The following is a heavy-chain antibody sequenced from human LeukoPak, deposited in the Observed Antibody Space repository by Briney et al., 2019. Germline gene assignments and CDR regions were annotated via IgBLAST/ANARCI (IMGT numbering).Heavy chain of an antibody. J-gene: IGHJ4*02. CDR1: GGSISSYY. Sequence: SETLSLTCTVSGGSISSYYWSWIRQPAGKGLEWIGRIYTSGSTNYNPSLKSRVTISVDTSKNQFSLKLSSVTAADTAVYYCAAGAYCGGDCDLWGQGTLVTVSS. V-gene: IGHV4-4*07. CDR3: AAGAYCGGDCDL. CDR2: IYTSGST. D-gene: IGHD2-21*02.